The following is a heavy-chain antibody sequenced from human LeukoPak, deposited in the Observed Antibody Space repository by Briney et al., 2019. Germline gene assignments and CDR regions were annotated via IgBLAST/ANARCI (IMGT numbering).Heavy chain of an antibody. Sequence: GGSLRLSCAASGFTFSSYSMNWVRQAPGKGLEWVSSISSSSSYIYYADSVKGRFTISRDNAKNSLYLQMNSLRAEDTAVYYCARDPPTTIFGVVIESCYGMDVWGQGTTVTVSS. D-gene: IGHD3-3*01. V-gene: IGHV3-21*01. CDR1: GFTFSSYS. CDR3: ARDPPTTIFGVVIESCYGMDV. J-gene: IGHJ6*02. CDR2: ISSSSSYI.